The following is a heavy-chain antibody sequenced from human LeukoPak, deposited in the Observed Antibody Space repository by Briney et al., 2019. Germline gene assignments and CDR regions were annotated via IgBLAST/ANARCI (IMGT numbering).Heavy chain of an antibody. CDR1: GGTFSSYA. Sequence: ASVKVSCKASGGTFSSYAISWVRQAPGQGLEWMGGIIPIFGTANYAQKFQGGVTITTDESTSTAYMELSSLRSEDTAVYYCASAYHCSGGSCYPPRHWGQGTLVTVSS. CDR3: ASAYHCSGGSCYPPRH. V-gene: IGHV1-69*05. D-gene: IGHD2-15*01. J-gene: IGHJ4*02. CDR2: IIPIFGTA.